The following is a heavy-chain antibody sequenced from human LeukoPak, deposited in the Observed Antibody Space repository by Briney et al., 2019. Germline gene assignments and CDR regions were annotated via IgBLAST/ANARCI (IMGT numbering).Heavy chain of an antibody. CDR3: ARGVREKNRGFLLYYYYYYMDV. CDR1: GGSISGYY. D-gene: IGHD3-10*01. V-gene: IGHV4-59*01. J-gene: IGHJ6*03. Sequence: SETLSLTCTVSGGSISGYYWSWIRQPPGKGLEWIGYIYYSGSTNYNPSLKSRVTISVDTSKNRFSLNLSSVTAADTAVYYCARGVREKNRGFLLYYYYYYMDVWGKGTTVAISS. CDR2: IYYSGST.